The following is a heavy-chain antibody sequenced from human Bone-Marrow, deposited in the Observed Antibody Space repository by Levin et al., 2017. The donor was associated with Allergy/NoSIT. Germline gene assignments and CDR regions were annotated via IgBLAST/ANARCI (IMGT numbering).Heavy chain of an antibody. CDR1: GDSVSNKNTS. D-gene: IGHD3-9*01. V-gene: IGHV6-1*01. CDR3: ALSPTGDTLNWINHFDP. J-gene: IGHJ5*02. Sequence: SQTLSLTCAISGDSVSNKNTSCNWIRLSPSRGLEWLGRTYYTSRWYYDYDESLKSRIILTPDPSKNLLSLQLRSVTPEDTAVYYCALSPTGDTLNWINHFDPWGQGTLVTVTS. CDR2: TYYTSRWYY.